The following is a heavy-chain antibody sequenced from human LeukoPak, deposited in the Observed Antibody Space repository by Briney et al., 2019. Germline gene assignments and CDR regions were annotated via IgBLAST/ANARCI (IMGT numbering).Heavy chain of an antibody. V-gene: IGHV4-39*01. J-gene: IGHJ4*02. Sequence: PSETLSLTCTVSGGSIRSRGYYWGWIRQPPGKGLEWVGSIDYSGNTYYNPSLKSRVTVSKDTSNSQFSLKVTSVTAADAAIYYCATLWGRQRPVDNWGQGTLVTVSS. CDR3: ATLWGRQRPVDN. CDR1: GGSIRSRGYY. D-gene: IGHD2-21*02. CDR2: IDYSGNT.